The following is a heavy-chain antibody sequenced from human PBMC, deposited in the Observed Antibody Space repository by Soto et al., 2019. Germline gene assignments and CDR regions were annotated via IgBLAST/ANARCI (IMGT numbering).Heavy chain of an antibody. D-gene: IGHD2-15*01. V-gene: IGHV3-15*07. CDR2: IKSKTDGGTT. Sequence: PGGSLRLSCAASGFTFSNAWMNWVRQAPGKGLEWVGRIKSKTDGGTTDYAAPVKGRFTISRDDSKNTLYLQMNSLKTEDTAVYYCTTSEGQKLYCSGGSCYDNYYYYGMDVWGQGTTVTVSS. CDR3: TTSEGQKLYCSGGSCYDNYYYYGMDV. CDR1: GFTFSNAW. J-gene: IGHJ6*02.